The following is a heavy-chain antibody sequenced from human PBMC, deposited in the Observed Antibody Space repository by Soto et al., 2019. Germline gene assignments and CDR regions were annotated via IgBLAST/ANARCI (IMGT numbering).Heavy chain of an antibody. D-gene: IGHD6-19*01. J-gene: IGHJ4*02. V-gene: IGHV4-59*01. CDR3: ASTPGIAVAGTTFDY. CDR1: GGSISSYY. Sequence: PSETLSLTCTVSGGSISSYYWSWIRQPPGKGLEWIGYIYYSGSTNYNPSLKSRVTISVDTSKNQFSLKLSSVTAADTAVYYCASTPGIAVAGTTFDYWGQGTLVTVYS. CDR2: IYYSGST.